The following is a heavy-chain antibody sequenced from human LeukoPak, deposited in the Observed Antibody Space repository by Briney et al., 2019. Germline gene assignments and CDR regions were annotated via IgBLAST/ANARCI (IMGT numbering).Heavy chain of an antibody. J-gene: IGHJ4*02. V-gene: IGHV3-9*03. D-gene: IGHD3-22*01. Sequence: GGSLRLSCAASGFTFDDYAMHWVRQAPGKGLEWVSGISWNSGSIGYADSVKGRFTISRDNAKNSLYLQMNSLRAEDMALYYCAKAYYYDSSGYYYLDYWGQGTLVAVSS. CDR3: AKAYYYDSSGYYYLDY. CDR2: ISWNSGSI. CDR1: GFTFDDYA.